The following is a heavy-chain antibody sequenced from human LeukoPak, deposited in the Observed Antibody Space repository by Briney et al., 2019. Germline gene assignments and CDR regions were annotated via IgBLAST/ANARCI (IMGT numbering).Heavy chain of an antibody. Sequence: GGSLRLSCAASGFTFSSYAMHWVRQAPGKGLEWVAVISYDGSNKYYADSVKGRFTISRDNSKNTLYLQMNSLRAEDTAVYYCARGLYYYDSSSPLFDYWGQGTLVTVSS. D-gene: IGHD3-22*01. CDR1: GFTFSSYA. J-gene: IGHJ4*02. CDR2: ISYDGSNK. V-gene: IGHV3-30-3*01. CDR3: ARGLYYYDSSSPLFDY.